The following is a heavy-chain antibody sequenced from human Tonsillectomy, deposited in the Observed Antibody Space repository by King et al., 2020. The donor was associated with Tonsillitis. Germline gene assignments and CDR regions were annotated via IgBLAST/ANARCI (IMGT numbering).Heavy chain of an antibody. CDR3: AKDGGYYDSSGYYYD. V-gene: IGHV3-23*04. Sequence: VQLVESGGGLVQPGGSLRLSCAASGFTFNNYAMSWIRQAPGRGLEWVSAISGSGDRTYYADSVKGRFTISRDNSKNTLYLQMISLRAEDTALYFCAKDGGYYDSSGYYYDWGQGTLVTVSS. CDR2: ISGSGDRT. D-gene: IGHD3-22*01. J-gene: IGHJ4*02. CDR1: GFTFNNYA.